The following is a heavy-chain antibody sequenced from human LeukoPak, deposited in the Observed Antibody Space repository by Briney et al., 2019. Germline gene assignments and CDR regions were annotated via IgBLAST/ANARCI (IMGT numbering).Heavy chain of an antibody. CDR2: ISGSGGTT. J-gene: IGHJ4*02. V-gene: IGHV3-23*01. D-gene: IGHD5-18*01. CDR1: GFTFDDYG. Sequence: PGGSLRLSCAASGFTFDDYGMSWVRQAPGKGLEWVSAISGSGGTTYYADSVKGRFTISRDNSKNTLYLQMNSLRVEDTAVYYCATRYSYGSYYFDYWGQGTLVTVSS. CDR3: ATRYSYGSYYFDY.